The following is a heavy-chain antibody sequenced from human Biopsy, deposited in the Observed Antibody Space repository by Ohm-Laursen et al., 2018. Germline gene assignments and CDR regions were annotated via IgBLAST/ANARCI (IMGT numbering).Heavy chain of an antibody. CDR3: VRGVDYYDPYHYYALDV. J-gene: IGHJ6*02. CDR1: GESFNGYY. V-gene: IGHV4-34*01. D-gene: IGHD3-22*01. CDR2: INHSGRT. Sequence: TLSLTCAVYGESFNGYYWSWIRQTPGKGLEWIGEINHSGRTNYNPSLESRVTISVDTSKNQFSLKVRSVTAADTAVYYCVRGVDYYDPYHYYALDVWGQGTTVTVSS.